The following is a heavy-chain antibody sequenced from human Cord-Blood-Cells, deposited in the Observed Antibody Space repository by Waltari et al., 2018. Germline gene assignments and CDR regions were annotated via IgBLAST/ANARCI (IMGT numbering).Heavy chain of an antibody. CDR1: GFTFSSYD. CDR2: IGTAGDT. Sequence: EVQLVESGGGLVQPGGSLRLSCAASGFTFSSYDLHWVRQATGKGLEWVSAIGTAGDTYYPGSVKGRFTISRENAKNSLYLQMNSLRAGDTAVYYCARESAAADAFDIWGQGTMVTVSS. D-gene: IGHD6-13*01. V-gene: IGHV3-13*01. CDR3: ARESAAADAFDI. J-gene: IGHJ3*02.